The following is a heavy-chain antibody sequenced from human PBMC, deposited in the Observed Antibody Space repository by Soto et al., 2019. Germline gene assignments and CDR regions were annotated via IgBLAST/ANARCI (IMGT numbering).Heavy chain of an antibody. CDR1: GFTFSSYA. CDR2: ISGSGGST. V-gene: IGHV3-23*01. J-gene: IGHJ6*02. D-gene: IGHD6-13*01. Sequence: GGSLRLSCAASGFTFSSYAMSWVRQAPGKGLEWVSAISGSGGSTYYADSVKGRFTISRDNSKNTLYLQMNSLRAEDTAVYYCAKRERAAGPYYYYYGMDVWGQGTTVTVSS. CDR3: AKRERAAGPYYYYYGMDV.